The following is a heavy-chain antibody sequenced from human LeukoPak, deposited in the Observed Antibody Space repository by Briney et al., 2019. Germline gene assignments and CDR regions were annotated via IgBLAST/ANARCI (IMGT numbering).Heavy chain of an antibody. D-gene: IGHD5-12*01. CDR3: ARPSGYDLAY. J-gene: IGHJ4*02. V-gene: IGHV5-10-1*01. CDR2: IDHSDSYN. CDR1: DYSFTCYW. Sequence: GESLNISCTGSDYSFTCYWINWVRQMTGKGLEWMGRIDHSDSYNTSNPSFQSHVTISVGKAISTAYLQWSSLRAADTAMYYCARPSGYDLAYWGQGALVTVSS.